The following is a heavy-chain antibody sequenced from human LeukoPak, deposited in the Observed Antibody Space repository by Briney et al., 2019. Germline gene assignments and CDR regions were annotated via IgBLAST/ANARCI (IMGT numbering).Heavy chain of an antibody. D-gene: IGHD3-22*01. CDR1: GYTFTSYY. J-gene: IGHJ5*02. CDR2: INPSGGST. V-gene: IGHV1-46*01. CDR3: ARNIDYYDSSGYYGFDP. Sequence: ASVNVSCKASGYTFTSYYMHWVRQAPGQGLEWMGIINPSGGSTSYAQKFQGRVTMTRDTSTSTVYMELSSLRSEDTAVYYCARNIDYYDSSGYYGFDPWGQGTPVTVSS.